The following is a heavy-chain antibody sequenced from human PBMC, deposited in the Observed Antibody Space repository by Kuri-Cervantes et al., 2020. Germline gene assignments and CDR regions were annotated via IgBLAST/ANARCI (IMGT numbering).Heavy chain of an antibody. J-gene: IGHJ5*02. CDR2: INIDGSRT. CDR1: GFTFSNYW. V-gene: IGHV3-74*01. Sequence: GESLKTSCAASGFTFSNYWMHWGRQARGKRLVGVSRINIDGSRTSYADFVKGRFTISRDNAKNTLYLQINSLRAEDTALYYCATESRGGNWFEPWGQGTLVTVSS. D-gene: IGHD1-26*01. CDR3: ATESRGGNWFEP.